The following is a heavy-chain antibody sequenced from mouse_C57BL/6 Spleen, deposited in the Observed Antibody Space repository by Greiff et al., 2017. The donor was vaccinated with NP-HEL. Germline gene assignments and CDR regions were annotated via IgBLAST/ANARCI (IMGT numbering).Heavy chain of an antibody. V-gene: IGHV7-1*01. CDR1: GFTFSDFY. D-gene: IGHD2-4*01. J-gene: IGHJ1*03. Sequence: DVMLVESGGGLVQSGRSLRLSCATSGFTFSDFYMEWVRQAPGKGLEWIAASRNKANDYTTEYSASVKGRFIVSRDTSQSILYLQMNALRAEDTAIYYCARGGLRWYFDVWGTGTTVTVSS. CDR2: SRNKANDYTT. CDR3: ARGGLRWYFDV.